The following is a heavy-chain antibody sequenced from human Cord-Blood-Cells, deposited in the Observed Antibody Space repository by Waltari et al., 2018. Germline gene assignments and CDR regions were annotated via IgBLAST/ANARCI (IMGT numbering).Heavy chain of an antibody. CDR3: ARDFNAFDI. V-gene: IGHV3-53*01. CDR2: IYSGGST. CDR1: GFTVGSNY. J-gene: IGHJ3*02. Sequence: EVKLVESGGGFIQPGGSLCLSCYASGFTVGSNYMSWVRQAPGKGLEWVSFIYSGGSTYYADSVKGRFTISRDNSKNTLYLQMNSLRAEDTAVYYCARDFNAFDIWGQGTMVTVSS.